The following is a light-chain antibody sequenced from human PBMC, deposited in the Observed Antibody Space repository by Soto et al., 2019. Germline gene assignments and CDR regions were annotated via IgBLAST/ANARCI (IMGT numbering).Light chain of an antibody. CDR3: SSYTSSSTLVV. CDR2: EVS. Sequence: QSALTQPASVSGSPGQSITISCTGTSSDVGGYNYVSWYQQHPGKDPKLMIYEVSNRPSGVSNRFSGPKSGNTASLTISGLQAEDEADYYCSSYTSSSTLVVFGGGTKVTVL. V-gene: IGLV2-14*01. J-gene: IGLJ2*01. CDR1: SSDVGGYNY.